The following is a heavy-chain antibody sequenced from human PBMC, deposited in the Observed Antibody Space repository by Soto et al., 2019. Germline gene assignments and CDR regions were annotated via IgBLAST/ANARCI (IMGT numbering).Heavy chain of an antibody. V-gene: IGHV4-39*01. CDR2: IYYSGST. D-gene: IGHD3-9*01. CDR3: ARHALRYFDSTGY. J-gene: IGHJ4*02. CDR1: GGSVSSSSCY. Sequence: TSETLSLTCTVSGGSVSSSSCYWGWIRQPPGKGLEWIGSIYYSGSTYYNPSLKSRVTISVDTSKNQFSLKLSSVTAADTAVYYCARHALRYFDSTGYWGQGTLVTVS.